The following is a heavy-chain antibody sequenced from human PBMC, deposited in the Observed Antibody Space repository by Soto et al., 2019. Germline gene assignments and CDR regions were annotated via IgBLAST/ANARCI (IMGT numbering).Heavy chain of an antibody. CDR1: GDSVSSNSSA. CDR2: TYYRSKWYN. Sequence: SQTLSLTCAISGDSVSSNSSAWNWIRQSPSRGLEWLGRTYYRSKWYNDYAVSVKSRITINPDTSKNQFSLQLNSVTPEDTAVDYCARKIAAAGSDAFDIWGQGKMVTVPS. V-gene: IGHV6-1*01. CDR3: ARKIAAAGSDAFDI. J-gene: IGHJ3*02. D-gene: IGHD6-13*01.